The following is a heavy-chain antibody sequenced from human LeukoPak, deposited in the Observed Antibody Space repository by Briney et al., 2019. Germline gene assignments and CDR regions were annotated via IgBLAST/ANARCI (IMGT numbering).Heavy chain of an antibody. J-gene: IGHJ4*02. D-gene: IGHD2-15*01. CDR3: AKRPDCRTPNCFRFEY. V-gene: IGHV3-23*01. Sequence: GGSLRLSCAAPGFTFSTYAMSWGRQAPGQGLEWVSPISGEGGSTYYAESVKGRFTISRDNSKNTLDLQMNSLRAKDTAVYYCAKRPDCRTPNCFRFEYWGQGTLVTVSS. CDR2: ISGEGGST. CDR1: GFTFSTYA.